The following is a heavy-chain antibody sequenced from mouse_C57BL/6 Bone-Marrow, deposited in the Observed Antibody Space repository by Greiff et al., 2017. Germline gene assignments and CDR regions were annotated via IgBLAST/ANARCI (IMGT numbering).Heavy chain of an antibody. D-gene: IGHD2-3*01. J-gene: IGHJ2*01. Sequence: QVQLQQSGAELARPGASVKLSCKASGYTFTSYGISWVKQRTGQGLEWIGEIYPRSGNTYYNEKFKGKATLTADKSSSTAYMELRSLTSEDSAVYFGARSLDGYYDFDYWGQGTTLTVSS. CDR2: IYPRSGNT. V-gene: IGHV1-81*01. CDR1: GYTFTSYG. CDR3: ARSLDGYYDFDY.